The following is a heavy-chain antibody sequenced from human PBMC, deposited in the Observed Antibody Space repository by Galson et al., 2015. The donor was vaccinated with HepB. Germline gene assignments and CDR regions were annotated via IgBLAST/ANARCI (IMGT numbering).Heavy chain of an antibody. CDR3: ARTLSPSYDSSGQWGFDY. D-gene: IGHD3-22*01. J-gene: IGHJ4*02. V-gene: IGHV1-69*13. CDR1: GGTFSSYA. Sequence: SVKVSCKASGGTFSSYAISWVRQAPGQGLEWMGGIIPIFGTANYAQKFQGRVTITADESTSTAYMELSSLRSEDTAVYYCARTLSPSYDSSGQWGFDYWGQGTLVTVSS. CDR2: IIPIFGTA.